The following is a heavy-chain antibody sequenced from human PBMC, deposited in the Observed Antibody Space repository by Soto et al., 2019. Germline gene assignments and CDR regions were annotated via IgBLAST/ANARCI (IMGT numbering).Heavy chain of an antibody. V-gene: IGHV1-8*01. CDR2: MNPNSGNT. Sequence: ASVKVSCKASGYTFTSYDINWVRQATGQGLEWMGWMNPNSGNTGYAQKFQGRVTMTRDTSISTAYMELSSLRSEDTAVYYCARGKYCRGGSCYHQTDDYWGQGNLVTVS. D-gene: IGHD2-15*01. CDR3: ARGKYCRGGSCYHQTDDY. J-gene: IGHJ4*02. CDR1: GYTFTSYD.